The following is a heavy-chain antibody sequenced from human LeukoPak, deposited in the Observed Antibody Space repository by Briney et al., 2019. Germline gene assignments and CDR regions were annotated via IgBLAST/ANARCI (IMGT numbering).Heavy chain of an antibody. CDR1: GYTFTNYG. D-gene: IGHD4-17*01. CDR3: ARGYGDYNFDY. Sequence: ASVKVSCKASGYTFTNYGISWARQAPGQGLEWMGWISIYNGDTNYAQKFQGRVTMTTDTSTSTAYMGLRSLRSDDTAVYYCARGYGDYNFDYWGQGTLVTVSS. J-gene: IGHJ4*02. CDR2: ISIYNGDT. V-gene: IGHV1-18*01.